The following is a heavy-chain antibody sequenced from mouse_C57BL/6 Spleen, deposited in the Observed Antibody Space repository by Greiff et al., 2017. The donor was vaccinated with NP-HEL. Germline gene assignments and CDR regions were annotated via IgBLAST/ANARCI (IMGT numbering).Heavy chain of an antibody. D-gene: IGHD3-3*01. CDR3: AREGTEGYFDV. V-gene: IGHV1-80*01. CDR2: IYPGDGDT. CDR1: GYAFSSYW. Sequence: VQLQQSGAELVKPGASVKISCKASGYAFSSYWMNWVKQRPGKGLEWIGQIYPGDGDTNYNGKFKGKATLTADKSSSTAYMQLSSLTSEDSSVYFCAREGTEGYFDVWGTGTTVTVSS. J-gene: IGHJ1*03.